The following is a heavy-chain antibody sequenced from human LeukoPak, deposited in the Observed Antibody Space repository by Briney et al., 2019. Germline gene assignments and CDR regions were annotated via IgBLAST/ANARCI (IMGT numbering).Heavy chain of an antibody. D-gene: IGHD3-22*01. J-gene: IGHJ6*03. Sequence: GGSLRLSCAASGFTFSTYAMSWVRQAPGKGLEWVSLIGGSDGRTRYADSAKGRFTISRDNSKNTLYLEMKSPRAEDTAVYYCAKDSSSYDWGYMDVWGKGTTVTISS. CDR3: AKDSSSYDWGYMDV. CDR1: GFTFSTYA. CDR2: IGGSDGRT. V-gene: IGHV3-23*01.